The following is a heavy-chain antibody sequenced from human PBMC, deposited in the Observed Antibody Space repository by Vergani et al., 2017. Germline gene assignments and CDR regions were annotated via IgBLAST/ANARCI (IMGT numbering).Heavy chain of an antibody. Sequence: QVQLVQSGAEVKKPGASVKVSCKESGYTVTRYYMHGVRQAPGQGLEWMGIINPSGGSTSYAQKFQGRVTMTRDTSTSTVYMELSSLRSEDTAVYYCARGIAAADDFDYWGQGTLVTVSA. CDR3: ARGIAAADDFDY. J-gene: IGHJ4*02. D-gene: IGHD6-13*01. V-gene: IGHV1-46*01. CDR1: GYTVTRYY. CDR2: INPSGGST.